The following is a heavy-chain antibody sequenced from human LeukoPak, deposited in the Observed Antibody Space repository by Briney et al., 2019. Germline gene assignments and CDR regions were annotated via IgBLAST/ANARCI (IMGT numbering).Heavy chain of an antibody. D-gene: IGHD6-13*01. CDR3: ATDGAGYSSSWYSPKPFDY. V-gene: IGHV1-24*01. CDR1: GYTLTELS. CDR2: FDPEDGET. Sequence: ASVKVSCKVSGYTLTELSMHWVRQAPGKGLEWMGGFDPEDGETIYAQKFQGRVTMTEDTSTDTAYMELSSLRSEDTAVYYYATDGAGYSSSWYSPKPFDYWGQGTLVTVSS. J-gene: IGHJ4*02.